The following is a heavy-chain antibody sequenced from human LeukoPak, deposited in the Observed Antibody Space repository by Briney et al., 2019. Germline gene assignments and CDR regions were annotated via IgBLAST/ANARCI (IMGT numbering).Heavy chain of an antibody. D-gene: IGHD3-10*01. Sequence: SETLSLTCTFSGGSISSYYWSWIRQPAGKGLEWIGRIHTSGSTNYSPSLKSRVTMSVDTSKNQFSLKLSSVTAADTAVYYCAREAVWFGEADYWGQGTLVTVSS. CDR2: IHTSGST. V-gene: IGHV4-4*07. CDR1: GGSISSYY. CDR3: AREAVWFGEADY. J-gene: IGHJ4*02.